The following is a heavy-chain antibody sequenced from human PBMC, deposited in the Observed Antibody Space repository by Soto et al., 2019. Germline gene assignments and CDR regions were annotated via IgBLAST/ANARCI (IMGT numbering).Heavy chain of an antibody. CDR3: AREAPPEDY. V-gene: IGHV1-18*01. CDR1: GYTYISYS. CDR2: ISAYNGNT. Sequence: ASVKLSCKASGYTYISYSMHWVRQAPGQGLEWMGWISAYNGNTNYAQKLQGRVTMTTDTSTSTAYMELRSLRSDDTAVYYCAREAPPEDYWGQGTLVTVSS. J-gene: IGHJ4*02.